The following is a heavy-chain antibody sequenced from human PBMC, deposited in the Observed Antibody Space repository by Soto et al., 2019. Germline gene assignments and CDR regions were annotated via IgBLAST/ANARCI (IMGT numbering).Heavy chain of an antibody. CDR1: GYTFTSYY. J-gene: IGHJ4*02. CDR3: ARVDVDYVGYFDY. Sequence: GASVKVSCKASGYTFTSYYMHWVRQAPGQGLEWKGIINLSGGSTSYAQKFQGRVTMTRDMSTSTVYMELSSLRSEDTAVYYCARVDVDYVGYFDYWGQGTLVTVSS. CDR2: INLSGGST. V-gene: IGHV1-46*01. D-gene: IGHD4-17*01.